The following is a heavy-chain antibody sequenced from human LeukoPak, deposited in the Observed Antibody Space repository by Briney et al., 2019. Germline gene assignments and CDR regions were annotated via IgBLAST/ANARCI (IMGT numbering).Heavy chain of an antibody. Sequence: PGGSLRLSCAASGFTFSSYAMHWVRQAPGKGLEWVAVISYDGSNKYYADSVKGRFTISRDNSKNTLYLQMNSLRAEDTAVYYCARPRIKAARPLLRAEGWFDPWGQGTLVTVSS. V-gene: IGHV3-30*01. CDR2: ISYDGSNK. J-gene: IGHJ5*02. D-gene: IGHD6-6*01. CDR1: GFTFSSYA. CDR3: ARPRIKAARPLLRAEGWFDP.